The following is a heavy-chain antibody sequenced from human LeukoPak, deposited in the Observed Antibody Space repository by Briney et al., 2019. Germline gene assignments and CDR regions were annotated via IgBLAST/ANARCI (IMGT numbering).Heavy chain of an antibody. CDR1: GFSFNSYA. V-gene: IGHV3-23*01. CDR2: ISGSGSST. J-gene: IGHJ6*03. Sequence: QPGGSLRLSCAASGFSFNSYAMNWVRQAPGKGLEWVSGISGSGSSTYYADSVKGRFTISRDNAKNTLYLQMNSLSADDTAVYYCTRDTALYYMDVWGKGTTVTVSS. D-gene: IGHD3-3*02. CDR3: TRDTALYYMDV.